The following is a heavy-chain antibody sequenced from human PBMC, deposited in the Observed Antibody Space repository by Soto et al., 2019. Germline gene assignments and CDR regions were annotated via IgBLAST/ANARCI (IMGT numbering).Heavy chain of an antibody. CDR2: MNPNSGNK. CDR3: ARGFTRYYYYYYMDV. V-gene: IGHV1-8*01. Sequence: GASVKVSCKASGYTFTSYDINWVRQATGQGLEWMGWMNPNSGNKGSAQKFQGRVTMTSNTSLSTAYMELSSLRSEDTAVYYCARGFTRYYYYYYMDVWGKGTTVTVSS. CDR1: GYTFTSYD. J-gene: IGHJ6*03.